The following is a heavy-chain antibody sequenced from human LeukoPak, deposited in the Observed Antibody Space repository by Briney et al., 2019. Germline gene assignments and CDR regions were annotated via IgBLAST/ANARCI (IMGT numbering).Heavy chain of an antibody. J-gene: IGHJ3*02. V-gene: IGHV4-59*12. CDR1: GGSISSYY. Sequence: KSSETLSLTCTVSGGSISSYYWSWIRQPPGKGLEWIGYIYYSGSTNYNPSLRSRVTISVDTSKNQFSLKLSSVTAADTAVYYCARDRAVGGDYNILTGYYRGDAFDIWGQGTMVTVSS. CDR3: ARDRAVGGDYNILTGYYRGDAFDI. D-gene: IGHD3-9*01. CDR2: IYYSGST.